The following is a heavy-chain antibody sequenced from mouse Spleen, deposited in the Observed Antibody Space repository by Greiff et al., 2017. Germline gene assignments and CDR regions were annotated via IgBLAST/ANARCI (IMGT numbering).Heavy chain of an antibody. D-gene: IGHD1-1*01. CDR1: GYTFTSYY. Sequence: QVQLKQSGPELVKPGASVRISCKASGYTFTSYYIHWVKQRPGQGLEWIGWIYPGNVNTKYNEKFKGKATLTADKSSSTAYMQLSSLTSEDSAVYSCARGGTTVDYWGQGTTLTVSS. CDR2: IYPGNVNT. CDR3: ARGGTTVDY. V-gene: IGHV1S56*01. J-gene: IGHJ2*01.